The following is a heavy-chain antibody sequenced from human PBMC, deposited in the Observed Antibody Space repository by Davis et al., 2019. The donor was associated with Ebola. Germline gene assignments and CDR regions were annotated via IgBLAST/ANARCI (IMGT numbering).Heavy chain of an antibody. Sequence: PSETLSLTCTVSGGSISSYYWSWIRQPPGKGLEWIGYIYYSGSTNYNPSLKSRVTISVDTSKNQFSLKLSSVTAADTAVYYCARRRVDGYSLGDWGQGTLVTVSS. CDR3: ARRRVDGYSLGD. V-gene: IGHV4-59*08. CDR2: IYYSGST. D-gene: IGHD5-24*01. CDR1: GGSISSYY. J-gene: IGHJ4*02.